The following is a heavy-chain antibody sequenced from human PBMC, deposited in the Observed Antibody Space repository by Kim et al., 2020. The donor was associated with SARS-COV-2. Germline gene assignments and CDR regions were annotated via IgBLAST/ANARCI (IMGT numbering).Heavy chain of an antibody. CDR3: AREFLYDFWSGYGLTPDY. J-gene: IGHJ4*02. V-gene: IGHV3-66*01. Sequence: KGRFTISRDNSKNTLYLQMNSLRAEDTAVYYCAREFLYDFWSGYGLTPDYWGQGTLVTVSS. D-gene: IGHD3-3*01.